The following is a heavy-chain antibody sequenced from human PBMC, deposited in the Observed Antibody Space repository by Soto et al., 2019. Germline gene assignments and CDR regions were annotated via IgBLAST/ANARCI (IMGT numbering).Heavy chain of an antibody. V-gene: IGHV5-51*01. J-gene: IGHJ6*02. Sequence: PGESLKISCKGSGYSFTSYWIGWVRQMPGKGLEWMGIIYPGDSDTRYSPSFQGQVTISADKSISTAYLQWSSLKASDTAMYYCARTKYISSSVVLSPSYYYYYGMDVWGQGTTVTVSS. CDR3: ARTKYISSSVVLSPSYYYYYGMDV. D-gene: IGHD6-13*01. CDR1: GYSFTSYW. CDR2: IYPGDSDT.